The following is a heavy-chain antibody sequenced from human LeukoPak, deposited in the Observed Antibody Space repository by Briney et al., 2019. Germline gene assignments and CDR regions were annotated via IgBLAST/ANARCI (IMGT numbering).Heavy chain of an antibody. CDR2: ISGSGGST. V-gene: IGHV3-23*01. J-gene: IGHJ2*01. Sequence: GGSLRLSCAASGFTFSSYAMSWVRQAPGKGLEWVSTISGSGGSTYYADSVKGRFTISRDNSKNTLYLQMNSLRAEDTAVYYCAKQDSSGWPYWYFDLWGRGTLVTVSS. CDR1: GFTFSSYA. D-gene: IGHD6-19*01. CDR3: AKQDSSGWPYWYFDL.